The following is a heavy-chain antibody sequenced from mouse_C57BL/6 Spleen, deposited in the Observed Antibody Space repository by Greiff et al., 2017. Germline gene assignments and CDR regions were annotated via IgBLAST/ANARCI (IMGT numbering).Heavy chain of an antibody. CDR2: IYPRSGNT. CDR3: ARGGVYYDYEGDAMDY. Sequence: VQLQQSGAELARPGASVKLSCKASGYTFTSYGISWVKQRTGQGLEWIGEIYPRSGNTYYNEKFKGKATLTADKSSSTAYMELRSLTSEDSAVYFCARGGVYYDYEGDAMDYWGQGTSVTVSS. D-gene: IGHD2-4*01. CDR1: GYTFTSYG. V-gene: IGHV1-81*01. J-gene: IGHJ4*01.